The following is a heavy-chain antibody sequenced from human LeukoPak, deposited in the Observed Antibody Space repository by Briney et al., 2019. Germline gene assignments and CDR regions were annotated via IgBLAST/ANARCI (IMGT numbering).Heavy chain of an antibody. CDR1: GGSFSGYY. CDR3: ARGEYSSSSWFDP. V-gene: IGHV4-34*01. J-gene: IGHJ5*02. CDR2: ISHSGST. Sequence: RPSETLSLTCAVYGGSFSGYYWSWIRQPPGKGLEWIGEISHSGSTNYNPSLKSRVTISVDTSKNQFSLKLSSVTAADTAVYYCARGEYSSSSWFDPWSQGTLVTVSS. D-gene: IGHD6-6*01.